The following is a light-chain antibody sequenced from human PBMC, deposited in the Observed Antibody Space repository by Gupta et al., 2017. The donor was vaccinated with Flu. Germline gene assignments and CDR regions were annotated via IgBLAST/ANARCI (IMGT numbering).Light chain of an antibody. CDR1: QSINTY. V-gene: IGKV1-39*01. CDR3: QQSYSAPRT. J-gene: IGKJ1*01. CDR2: AAS. Sequence: DIQMNQSPSSLSASAGDRVTIACRASQSINTYLNWYQQRVGNAPKLLIYAASTLESGVPSRFSGSGSGTDFTLTITNLQAEDSAVYYCQQSYSAPRTFGQGTTVEIK.